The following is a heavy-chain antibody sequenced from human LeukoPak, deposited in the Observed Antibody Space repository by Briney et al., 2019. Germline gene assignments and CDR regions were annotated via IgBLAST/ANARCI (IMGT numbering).Heavy chain of an antibody. CDR2: INPNSGGT. V-gene: IGHV1-2*02. Sequence: ASVKVRCNASGYTFTVYSMHWVRQAPGQGLEWMGWINPNSGGTNYAQKFQGRVTMTRDTSISTAYMELSRLRSDDTAVYYCARPAMITFDGVIVYSFDYWGPGTLVTVSS. D-gene: IGHD3-16*02. J-gene: IGHJ4*02. CDR3: ARPAMITFDGVIVYSFDY. CDR1: GYTFTVYS.